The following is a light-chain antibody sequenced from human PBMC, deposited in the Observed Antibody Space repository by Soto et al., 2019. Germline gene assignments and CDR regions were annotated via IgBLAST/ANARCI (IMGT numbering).Light chain of an antibody. V-gene: IGKV1-39*01. Sequence: DMEMTQSPSSLSASVGDRVTITCRASQSISNYLNWYQHKPGKVPKLLIYAASSLQSGVPTRFSGSGSGTDFTLTINSLQPEDFATYYCQKSYGTPLTFGGGTKMEIK. CDR3: QKSYGTPLT. CDR2: AAS. CDR1: QSISNY. J-gene: IGKJ4*01.